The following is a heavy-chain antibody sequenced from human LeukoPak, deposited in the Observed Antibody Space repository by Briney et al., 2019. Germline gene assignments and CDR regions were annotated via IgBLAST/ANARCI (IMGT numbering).Heavy chain of an antibody. CDR1: GGSISSGDFY. J-gene: IGHJ4*02. D-gene: IGHD2-8*01. Sequence: SQTLSLTCTVSGGSISSGDFYWSWVRQHPEKGLEWIGYIYYSGTAYYNPSLKSRVTMSVVTSKNQFSLKLDSVTAADTAVYYCARFSNAHGVKFDYWGQGTLVTVSS. CDR2: IYYSGTA. V-gene: IGHV4-31*03. CDR3: ARFSNAHGVKFDY.